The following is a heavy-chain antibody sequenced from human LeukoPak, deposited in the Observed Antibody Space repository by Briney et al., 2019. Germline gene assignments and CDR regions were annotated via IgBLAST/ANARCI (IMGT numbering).Heavy chain of an antibody. CDR2: ITAGGGST. Sequence: PGGSLRLSCAASGFTFDTYAMSWVRQAPGKGLEWVSGITAGGGSTYHADSVKGRFTISRDNPKNILYLQMNSLRAEDTAVYYCAKQLFFDYWGQGTLVTVSS. J-gene: IGHJ4*02. D-gene: IGHD2-15*01. CDR3: AKQLFFDY. CDR1: GFTFDTYA. V-gene: IGHV3-23*01.